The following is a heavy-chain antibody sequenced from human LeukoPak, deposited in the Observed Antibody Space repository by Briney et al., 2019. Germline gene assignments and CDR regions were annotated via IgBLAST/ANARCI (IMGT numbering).Heavy chain of an antibody. CDR1: GYTFTGYY. CDR2: INPNSGGT. CDR3: ARGSLTGYYTPFDY. J-gene: IGHJ4*02. Sequence: GASVKVSCKASGYTFTGYYMHWVRQAPGQGLEWMGWINPNSGGTNYAQKFQGRVTMTRDTSISTAYMELSRLRSDDTAVYYCARGSLTGYYTPFDYWGQGTLVTVSS. V-gene: IGHV1-2*02. D-gene: IGHD3-9*01.